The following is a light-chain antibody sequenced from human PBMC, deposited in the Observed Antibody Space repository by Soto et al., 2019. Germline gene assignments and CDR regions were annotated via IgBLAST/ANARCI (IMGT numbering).Light chain of an antibody. CDR3: QAYDYTLTASV. V-gene: IGLV1-40*01. Sequence: QSVLTHPPSVSGAPGQRVTLSCTGNTSNLGAGYDVHWYQQPPGAAPKLVIFGNRNRPSGVPERFSGSKSGTSASLAITGLQAEDEADYYCQAYDYTLTASVFGGGTKLTVL. CDR1: TSNLGAGYD. J-gene: IGLJ3*02. CDR2: GNR.